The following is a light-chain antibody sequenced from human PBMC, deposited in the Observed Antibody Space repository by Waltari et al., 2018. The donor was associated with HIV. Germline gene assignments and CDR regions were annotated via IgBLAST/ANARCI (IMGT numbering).Light chain of an antibody. J-gene: IGKJ1*01. CDR1: QNITNK. CDR3: QQYKYWPET. Sequence: EVVLTQAPSTLSVSLGEGASLSCRAIQNITNKFGWYQQKAGQAPRLLIYDASRRATAIPDRFSGSGSGTEFNLTISRLVFEDVAVYVCQQYKYWPETFGQGTKVEIK. V-gene: IGKV3D-15*01. CDR2: DAS.